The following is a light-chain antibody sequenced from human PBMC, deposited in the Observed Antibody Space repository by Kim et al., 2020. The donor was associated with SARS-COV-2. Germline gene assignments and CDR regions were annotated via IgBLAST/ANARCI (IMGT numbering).Light chain of an antibody. CDR2: GAS. CDR3: QQHNNWPLT. J-gene: IGKJ4*02. Sequence: EIVMTQSPATLSVSPGERATLSCRASQSVSSNVAWYQQKPGQAPRLLIYGASTRATGIPARFSGSGSGTDFTLTISSLQPEDFALYYCQQHNNWPLTFGGGTKVDIK. CDR1: QSVSSN. V-gene: IGKV3-15*01.